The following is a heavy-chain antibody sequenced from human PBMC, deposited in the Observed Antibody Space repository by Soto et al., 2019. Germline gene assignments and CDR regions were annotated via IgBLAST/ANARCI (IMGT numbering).Heavy chain of an antibody. D-gene: IGHD6-13*01. CDR1: GCNFIDYG. CDR3: ARRQISPPTRGAASARGGMDV. CDR2: IWNDGNGY. J-gene: IGHJ6*02. Sequence: GVSMRLSCTAAGCNFIDYGRHWVHKKTGKGLEWVEVIWNDGNGYYYANSVKGRFTISRDNSKNTLYLQMSSLRAEDTAVYYCARRQISPPTRGAASARGGMDVWGQGTTVTVSS. V-gene: IGHV3-33*01.